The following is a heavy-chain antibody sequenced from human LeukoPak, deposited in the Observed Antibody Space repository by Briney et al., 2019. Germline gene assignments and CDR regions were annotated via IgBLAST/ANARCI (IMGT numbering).Heavy chain of an antibody. V-gene: IGHV4-59*08. Sequence: PSETLSLTCAVYGGSFSGYYWSWIRQPPGKGLEWIGYIYYSGSTNYNPSLKSRVTISVDTSKNQFSLKLSSVTAADTAVYYCARHAAIADTNWFDPWGQGTLVTVSS. CDR3: ARHAAIADTNWFDP. D-gene: IGHD6-13*01. CDR2: IYYSGST. J-gene: IGHJ5*02. CDR1: GGSFSGYY.